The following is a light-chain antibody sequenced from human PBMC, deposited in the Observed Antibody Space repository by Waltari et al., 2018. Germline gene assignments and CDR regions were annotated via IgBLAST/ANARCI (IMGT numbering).Light chain of an antibody. J-gene: IGLJ1*01. V-gene: IGLV2-14*01. CDR1: SSDFGGYNY. CDR3: SSYTSSSTS. Sequence: QSALTQPASVSGSPGQSITISCPGTSSDFGGYNYVSWHQQPPAKAPKLMIYDVSKRPSGVSNRFSGSKSGNTASLTISGLQAEDEADYYCSSYTSSSTSFGTGTKVTVL. CDR2: DVS.